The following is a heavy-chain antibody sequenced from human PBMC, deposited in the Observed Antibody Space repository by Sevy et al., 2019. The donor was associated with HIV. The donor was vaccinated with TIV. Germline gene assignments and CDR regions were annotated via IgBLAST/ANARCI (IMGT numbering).Heavy chain of an antibody. Sequence: SETLSLTCAVYGGSFSGYYWSWIRQPPGKGLEWIGEINHSGSTNYNPSLKSRVTISVDTSKNQFSLKLSSVTVADTAVYYCARGRVARRGTGGYYYYGMDVWGQGTTVTISS. CDR1: GGSFSGYY. V-gene: IGHV4-34*01. J-gene: IGHJ6*02. CDR2: INHSGST. D-gene: IGHD6-6*01. CDR3: ARGRVARRGTGGYYYYGMDV.